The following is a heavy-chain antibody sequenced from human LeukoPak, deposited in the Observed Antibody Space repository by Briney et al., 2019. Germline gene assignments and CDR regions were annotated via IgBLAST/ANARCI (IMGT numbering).Heavy chain of an antibody. D-gene: IGHD6-19*01. CDR2: IKQDGSEK. CDR1: GLMFNNYW. V-gene: IGHV3-7*01. CDR3: ARCSGWYSLIDY. J-gene: IGHJ4*02. Sequence: GGSLSLSCVAYGLMFNNYWMAWDRQPARDWLEWVGNIKQDGSEKYYVGSVKGRFTISRDNAKNSLYLQMNSLRAEDTAVYYCARCSGWYSLIDYWGQGTLVTVSS.